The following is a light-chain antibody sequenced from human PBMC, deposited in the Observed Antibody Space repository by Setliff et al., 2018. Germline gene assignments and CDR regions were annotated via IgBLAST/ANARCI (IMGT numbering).Light chain of an antibody. V-gene: IGLV2-14*03. CDR3: SSYAGSNNYV. CDR1: SSDVGGYNS. J-gene: IGLJ1*01. CDR2: DVS. Sequence: QSALAQPASVSGSPGQSITISCTGTSSDVGGYNSVSWYQQHPGKAPKLMIYDVSNRPSGVSNRFSGSKSGNTASLTVSGLQAEDEADYYCSSYAGSNNYVFGTGTKVTVL.